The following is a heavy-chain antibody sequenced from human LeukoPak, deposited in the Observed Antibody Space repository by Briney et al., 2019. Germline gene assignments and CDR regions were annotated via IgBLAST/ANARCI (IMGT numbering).Heavy chain of an antibody. CDR3: ARAAMAY. J-gene: IGHJ4*02. CDR2: ISSSGSTV. Sequence: GGSLRLSCAASGFTFSSYEMNWVRQAPGKGLEWVSYISSSGSTVNYADSVKGRFTMSRDNAKKSLYLQVNSLRAEDTAVYYSARAAMAYWGQGTLVTVSS. D-gene: IGHD5-18*01. CDR1: GFTFSSYE. V-gene: IGHV3-48*03.